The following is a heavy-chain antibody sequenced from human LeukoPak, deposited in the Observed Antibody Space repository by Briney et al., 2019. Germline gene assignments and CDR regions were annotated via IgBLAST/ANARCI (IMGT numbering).Heavy chain of an antibody. CDR3: ARGVVIAPQTFDY. CDR2: VYYGGST. D-gene: IGHD2-21*01. CDR1: GGSISSSSHY. Sequence: PSETLSLTCTVSGGSISSSSHYWGWIRQPPGNGLEWIGSVYYGGSTSYNPSLKSRVTISVDTSKEQFSLKLSSVTAADTAVYYCARGVVIAPQTFDYWGQGTLVTVSS. J-gene: IGHJ4*02. V-gene: IGHV4-39*07.